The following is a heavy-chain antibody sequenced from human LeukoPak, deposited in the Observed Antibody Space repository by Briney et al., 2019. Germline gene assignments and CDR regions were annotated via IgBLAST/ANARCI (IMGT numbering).Heavy chain of an antibody. D-gene: IGHD1-26*01. Sequence: PGGSLRLSCAASGFTFSSYAMHWVRQAPGKGLEWVAVISYDGSNKYYADSVKGRFTISRDNSKNTLYLQMNSLRAEDTAVYYCARVKWELLTLDAFDIWGQGTMVTVSS. CDR1: GFTFSSYA. V-gene: IGHV3-30-3*01. CDR3: ARVKWELLTLDAFDI. J-gene: IGHJ3*02. CDR2: ISYDGSNK.